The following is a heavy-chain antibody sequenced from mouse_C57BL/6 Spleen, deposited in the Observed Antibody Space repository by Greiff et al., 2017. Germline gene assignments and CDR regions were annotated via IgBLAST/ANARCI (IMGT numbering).Heavy chain of an antibody. D-gene: IGHD2-5*01. CDR2: IDPENGDT. J-gene: IGHJ3*01. CDR3: TTTYYSNVAY. CDR1: GFNIKDDY. Sequence: VHVKQSGAELVRPGASVKLSCTASGFNIKDDYMHWVKQRPEQGLEWIGWIDPENGDTEYASKFQGKATITADTSSNTAYLQLSSLTSEDTAVYYCTTTYYSNVAYWGQGTLVTVSA. V-gene: IGHV14-4*01.